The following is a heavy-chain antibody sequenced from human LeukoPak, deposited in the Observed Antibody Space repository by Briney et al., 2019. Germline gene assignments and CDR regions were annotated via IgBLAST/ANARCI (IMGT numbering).Heavy chain of an antibody. V-gene: IGHV4-39*07. CDR2: IYYSGST. CDR3: ATLGASADDAFDI. D-gene: IGHD6-13*01. CDR1: GGSISSSSYY. Sequence: PSETLSLTCTVSGGSISSSSYYWGWIRQPPGKGLEWIGSIYYSGSTYYNPSLKSRVTISVDTSKNQFSLKLSSVTAADTAVYYCATLGASADDAFDIWGQGTMVTVSS. J-gene: IGHJ3*02.